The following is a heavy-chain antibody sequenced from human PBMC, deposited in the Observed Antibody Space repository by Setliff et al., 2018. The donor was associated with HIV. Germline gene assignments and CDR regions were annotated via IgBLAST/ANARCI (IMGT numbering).Heavy chain of an antibody. J-gene: IGHJ5*02. CDR1: GGSNSRYY. CDR2: IYTSGST. V-gene: IGHV4-4*07. CDR3: ARGLRFGDPRRGKKFDP. Sequence: SETLSLTCSVSGGSNSRYYWSWIRQPAGKGLEWIGRIYTSGSTTYNPSLKSRVTMSVYPSKKQLSLKFNYVTAADPAVYYCARGLRFGDPRRGKKFDPWGQGTLVTVSS. D-gene: IGHD3-10*01.